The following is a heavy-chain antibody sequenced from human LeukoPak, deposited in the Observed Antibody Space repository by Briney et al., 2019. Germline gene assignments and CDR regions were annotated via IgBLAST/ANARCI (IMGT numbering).Heavy chain of an antibody. Sequence: GESLKISCKGSGYRFTSYWIGWVRQMPGKGLEWMGIIYPGDSDTRYSPSFQGQVTISADKSISTAYLQWSSLKASDTAMYYCARLGYYGSGSYGVYYFDYWGQGTLVTVSS. V-gene: IGHV5-51*01. J-gene: IGHJ4*02. CDR1: GYRFTSYW. CDR3: ARLGYYGSGSYGVYYFDY. D-gene: IGHD3-10*01. CDR2: IYPGDSDT.